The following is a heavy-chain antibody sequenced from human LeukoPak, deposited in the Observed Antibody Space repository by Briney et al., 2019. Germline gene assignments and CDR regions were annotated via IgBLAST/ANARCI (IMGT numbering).Heavy chain of an antibody. Sequence: PGGSLRLSCAASGFTVSTHYMAWVRQAPGKGLEWVSVIYTGGSTYYVDSVKGRFTISRDNSKNTLYLQMNSLRVEDTAVYYCARDQYSSGYYGYWGQGTRVTVSS. V-gene: IGHV3-66*01. CDR2: IYTGGST. J-gene: IGHJ4*02. CDR3: ARDQYSSGYYGY. CDR1: GFTVSTHY. D-gene: IGHD6-19*01.